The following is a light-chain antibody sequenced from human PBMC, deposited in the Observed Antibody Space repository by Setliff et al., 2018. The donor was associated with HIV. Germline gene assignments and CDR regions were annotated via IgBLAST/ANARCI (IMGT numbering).Light chain of an antibody. V-gene: IGLV1-44*01. CDR1: SSNIGSNT. Sequence: QSVLTQPPSASGTPGQRVTISCSGSSSNIGSNTVNWYQQLPGTAPKLLIYRNNQRPSGVPDRFSGSKSGTSASLAISGLQSEDEADYYCAAWDDSLNGLDVFGTGTKVTVL. CDR2: RNN. CDR3: AAWDDSLNGLDV. J-gene: IGLJ1*01.